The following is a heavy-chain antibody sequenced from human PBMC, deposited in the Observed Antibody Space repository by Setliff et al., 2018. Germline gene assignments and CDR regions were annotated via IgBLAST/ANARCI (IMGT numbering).Heavy chain of an antibody. V-gene: IGHV4-38-2*02. CDR2: IGHTGSI. Sequence: SETLSLTCTVSGYSISSGYIWGWIRQPPGKGLEWVGNIGHTGSINYNPSLKSRLTISRDTSKNQVSLKLNSVTATDTAVYYCARDLGHGGDYDYWGQGILVTV. CDR3: ARDLGHGGDYDY. CDR1: GYSISSGYI. J-gene: IGHJ4*02. D-gene: IGHD2-21*02.